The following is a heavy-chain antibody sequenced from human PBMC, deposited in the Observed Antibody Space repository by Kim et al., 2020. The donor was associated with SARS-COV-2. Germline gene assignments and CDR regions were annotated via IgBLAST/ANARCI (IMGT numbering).Heavy chain of an antibody. CDR2: ISSNGGST. J-gene: IGHJ3*01. CDR3: ARATKSISKWELTSVAF. CDR1: GFTFSSYA. D-gene: IGHD1-26*01. V-gene: IGHV3-64*01. Sequence: GGSLRLSCAASGFTFSSYAMHWVRQAPGKGLEYVSAISSNGGSTYYANSVKGRFTISRDNSKNTLYLQMGSLRAEDMAVYYCARATKSISKWELTSVAF.